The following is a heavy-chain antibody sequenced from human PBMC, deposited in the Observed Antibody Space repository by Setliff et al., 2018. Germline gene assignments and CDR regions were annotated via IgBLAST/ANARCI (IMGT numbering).Heavy chain of an antibody. CDR2: INPNSGGT. D-gene: IGHD3-3*01. J-gene: IGHJ4*02. V-gene: IGHV1-2*04. Sequence: VKVSCKASGYTFTGYYMHWVRQAPGQGLEWMGWINPNSGGTNYAQKFQGWVTMTRDTSISTAYMELSRLRSDDTAVYYCARGRDFWSGYLVYWGQGTLVTVLL. CDR1: GYTFTGYY. CDR3: ARGRDFWSGYLVY.